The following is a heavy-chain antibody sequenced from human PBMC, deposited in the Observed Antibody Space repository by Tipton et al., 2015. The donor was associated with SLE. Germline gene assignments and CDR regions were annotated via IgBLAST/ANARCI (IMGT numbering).Heavy chain of an antibody. CDR3: ARDPYDSWSDYQATFDY. CDR2: IYRSGTA. V-gene: IGHV4-38-2*02. J-gene: IGHJ4*02. Sequence: TLSLTCSVSSYSIYNGFYWGWIRQSPGKGLEWIGSIYRSGTAYYNPSLKSRVTMSIDTSKNQFPLKLTSVTAADTAVYYCARDPYDSWSDYQATFDYWGQGTLVTVS. CDR1: SYSIYNGFY. D-gene: IGHD3-3*01.